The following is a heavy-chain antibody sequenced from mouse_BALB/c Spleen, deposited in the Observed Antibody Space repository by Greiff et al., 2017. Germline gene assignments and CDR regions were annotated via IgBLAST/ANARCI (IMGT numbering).Heavy chain of an antibody. V-gene: IGHV1-80*01. CDR3: ARKKGTVPRYYYAMDY. D-gene: IGHD1-1*01. CDR2: IYPGDGDT. J-gene: IGHJ4*01. Sequence: VQLQQSGAELVRPGSSVKISCKASGYAFSSYWMNWVKQRPGQGLEWIGQIYPGDGDTNYNGKFKGKATLTADKSSSTAYMQLSSLTSEDSAVYYCARKKGTVPRYYYAMDYWGQGTSVTVSS. CDR1: GYAFSSYW.